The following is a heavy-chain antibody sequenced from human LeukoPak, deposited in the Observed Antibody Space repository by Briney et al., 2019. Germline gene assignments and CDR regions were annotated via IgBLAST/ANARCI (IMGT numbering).Heavy chain of an antibody. J-gene: IGHJ5*01. CDR3: VRLGSSGWFEY. CDR1: GYSFTTYW. Sequence: GESLKISCKGSGYSFTTYWIGWVRQMPGKGLEWVGIIYPRDSDTRYSPSFQGQVTISADKSISTAYLQWSRLKASDSAIYYCVRLGSSGWFEYWGQGTLVTVSS. V-gene: IGHV5-51*01. D-gene: IGHD3-22*01. CDR2: IYPRDSDT.